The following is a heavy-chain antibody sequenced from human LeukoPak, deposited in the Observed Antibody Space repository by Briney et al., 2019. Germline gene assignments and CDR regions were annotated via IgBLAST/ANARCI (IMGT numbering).Heavy chain of an antibody. CDR1: GFTFSTYA. J-gene: IGHJ4*02. Sequence: GGSLRLSCAASGFTFSTYAMHWVRQAPGKGLEWVAVISYDGANKNHADSVKGRFTISRDNSKNTLYLQLNSLRAEDTAVYYCTRGPGYHDSSYLDYWGQGTLVTVSS. V-gene: IGHV3-30*04. CDR2: ISYDGANK. D-gene: IGHD3-22*01. CDR3: TRGPGYHDSSYLDY.